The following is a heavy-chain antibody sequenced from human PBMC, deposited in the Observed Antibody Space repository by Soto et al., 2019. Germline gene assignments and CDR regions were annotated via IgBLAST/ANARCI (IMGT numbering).Heavy chain of an antibody. D-gene: IGHD6-6*01. Sequence: EVQLVESGGGLVEPGGSLRISCATSGFTFSTCSMNWVRQAPGKGLEWVSSISATGTYTFYADSLKGRFTISRDNARNSLFLQMNSLRVEATALYYCTTEYNSRQDLNHWGQGALVTVS. CDR1: GFTFSTCS. CDR2: ISATGTYT. J-gene: IGHJ5*02. CDR3: TTEYNSRQDLNH. V-gene: IGHV3-21*01.